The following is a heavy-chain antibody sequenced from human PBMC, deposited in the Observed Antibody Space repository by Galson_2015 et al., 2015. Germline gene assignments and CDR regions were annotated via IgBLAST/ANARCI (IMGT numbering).Heavy chain of an antibody. CDR1: GFTFNNAC. J-gene: IGHJ4*01. CDR3: AREPRWDGTVRFDY. Sequence: SLRLSCAASGFTFNNACMSWVRQAPGKGLVWISRINRDRTSKTYADSVKGRFTISRDNAKNTLYLQMNSLRAEDTAVYYCAREPRWDGTVRFDYSSHGSLVTVSS. D-gene: IGHD1-26*01. CDR2: INRDRTSK. V-gene: IGHV3-74*01.